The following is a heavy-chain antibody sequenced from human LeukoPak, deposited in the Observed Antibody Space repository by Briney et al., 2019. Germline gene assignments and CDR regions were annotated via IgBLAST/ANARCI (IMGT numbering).Heavy chain of an antibody. J-gene: IGHJ5*02. V-gene: IGHV3-23*01. CDR2: ISGSGGST. Sequence: GGPLRLSCAASGFTFSSYVMTWVRQAPGKGLEWVSSISGSGGSTYYADSVKGRFTISRDNSKNTLYLEMNSLRAEDTAVYYCAKWGCSGGSCYSDWFDPWGQGTLVTVSS. CDR1: GFTFSSYV. D-gene: IGHD2-15*01. CDR3: AKWGCSGGSCYSDWFDP.